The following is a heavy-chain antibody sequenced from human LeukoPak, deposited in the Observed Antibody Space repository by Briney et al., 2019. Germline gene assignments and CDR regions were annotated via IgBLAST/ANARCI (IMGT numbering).Heavy chain of an antibody. V-gene: IGHV1-2*02. CDR3: AREPNWNDLSPDAFDI. J-gene: IGHJ3*02. Sequence: ASVTVSCKASGYTFTGYYMHWVRQAPGQGLEWMGWINPNSGGTNYAQKFQGRVTMTRDTSISTAYMELSRLRSDDTAVYYCAREPNWNDLSPDAFDIWGQGTMVTVSS. CDR2: INPNSGGT. CDR1: GYTFTGYY. D-gene: IGHD1-1*01.